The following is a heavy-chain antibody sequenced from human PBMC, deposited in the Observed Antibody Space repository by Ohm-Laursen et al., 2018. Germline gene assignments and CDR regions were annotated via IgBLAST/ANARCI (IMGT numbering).Heavy chain of an antibody. V-gene: IGHV4-59*08. Sequence: SHTLSLTSTVSGRSISSYYWSWIPQPPGKGLEWIGYIYYNGNPRYNPSLESRVTISVDPSKNQFSQKLNSVTAADTALYYCVLYSSFSVSWGQGTLVTVSS. D-gene: IGHD6-6*01. CDR3: VLYSSFSVS. J-gene: IGHJ5*02. CDR1: GRSISSYY. CDR2: IYYNGNP.